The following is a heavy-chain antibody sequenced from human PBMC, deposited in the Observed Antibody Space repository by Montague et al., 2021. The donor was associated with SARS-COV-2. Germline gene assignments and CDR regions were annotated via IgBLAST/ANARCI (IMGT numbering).Heavy chain of an antibody. CDR3: ARFPYYYDNWFDP. V-gene: IGHV4-30-4*01. CDR1: GGSISSDDYY. J-gene: IGHJ5*02. CDR2: IYYSGGT. Sequence: TLSLTCTVSGGSISSDDYYWSWIRQPPGKGLEWIGYIYYSGGTYYNPSLKSRVTISVDTSKNQFSLKLNSVTAADTAVYYCARFPYYYDNWFDPWGQGTLVTVSS. D-gene: IGHD3-22*01.